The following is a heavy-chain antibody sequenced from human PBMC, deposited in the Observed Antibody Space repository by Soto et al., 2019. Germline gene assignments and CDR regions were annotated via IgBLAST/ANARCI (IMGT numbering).Heavy chain of an antibody. Sequence: QLQLQESGPGLLKPSETLSLNCTVSGGSISTSSYYWGWVRQPPGQGLEWIGSVFYSGTTYYNPSLKSRVTVSVDTPKNQFSLRLSSVSAADTAVYYCARSTTVTTPTGYYYAMDVWGQGTTVTVSS. CDR1: GGSISTSSYY. J-gene: IGHJ6*02. CDR2: VFYSGTT. CDR3: ARSTTVTTPTGYYYAMDV. V-gene: IGHV4-39*01. D-gene: IGHD4-17*01.